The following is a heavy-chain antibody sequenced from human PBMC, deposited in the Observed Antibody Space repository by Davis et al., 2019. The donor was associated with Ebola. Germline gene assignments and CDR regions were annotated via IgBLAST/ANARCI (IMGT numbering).Heavy chain of an antibody. CDR3: ARDPLPLPGWIFGAFDI. V-gene: IGHV4-59*12. Sequence: GSLRLSCAASGFSFSDYYWSWIRQPPGKGLEWIGYIYYSGSTNYNPSLKSRVTISVDTSKNQFSLQLNSVTPEDTAVYYCARDPLPLPGWIFGAFDIWGQGTMVTVSS. CDR1: GFSFSDYY. J-gene: IGHJ3*02. D-gene: IGHD3-3*01. CDR2: IYYSGST.